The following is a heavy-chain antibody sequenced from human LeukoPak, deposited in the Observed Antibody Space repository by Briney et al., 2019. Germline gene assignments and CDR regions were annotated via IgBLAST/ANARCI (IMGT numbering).Heavy chain of an antibody. V-gene: IGHV3-9*01. J-gene: IGHJ4*02. CDR3: AKDVAAAGTRFLFDY. Sequence: PGRSLRLSCAASGFTFDDYAMHWVRHAPGKGLEWVSGISWNSGSIGYADSVKGRFTISRDNSKNSLYLQMNSLRAEDTALYYCAKDVAAAGTRFLFDYWGQGTLVTVSS. D-gene: IGHD6-13*01. CDR2: ISWNSGSI. CDR1: GFTFDDYA.